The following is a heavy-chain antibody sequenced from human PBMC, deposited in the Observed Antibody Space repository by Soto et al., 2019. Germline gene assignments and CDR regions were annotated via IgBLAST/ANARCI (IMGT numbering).Heavy chain of an antibody. CDR3: ARQGLVPAASKYNWFDP. CDR2: IYYSGST. CDR1: GGSISSYY. V-gene: IGHV4-59*08. D-gene: IGHD2-2*01. Sequence: SETLSLTCTVSGGSISSYYWSWIRQPPGKGLEWIGYIYYSGSTNYNPSLKSRVTISVDTSKNQFSLKLSSVTAADTAVYYCARQGLVPAASKYNWFDPWGQGTLVTVSS. J-gene: IGHJ5*02.